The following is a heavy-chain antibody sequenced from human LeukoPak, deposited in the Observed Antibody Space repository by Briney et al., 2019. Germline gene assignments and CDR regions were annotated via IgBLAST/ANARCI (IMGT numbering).Heavy chain of an antibody. CDR1: GFTFKICG. CDR2: IWNDGTTT. Sequence: PGRSLRLSCAASGFTFKICGMHWVRQAPGKGLEWVGVIWNDGTTTFYADSVRGRFTISRDNSKNTLYLQMNSLRAEDTAMYYCARDRTNFVDYWGQGTLVTVSS. CDR3: ARDRTNFVDY. V-gene: IGHV3-33*01. J-gene: IGHJ4*02.